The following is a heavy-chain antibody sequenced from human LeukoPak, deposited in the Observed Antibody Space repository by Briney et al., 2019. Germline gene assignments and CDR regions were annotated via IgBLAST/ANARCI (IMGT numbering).Heavy chain of an antibody. CDR3: ARERTMVRGVITYFDY. J-gene: IGHJ4*02. CDR2: IYTSGST. CDR1: GGSISSGSYY. D-gene: IGHD3-10*01. Sequence: PSQTLSLTCTVSGGSISSGSYYWSWIRQPAGKGLEWIGRIYTSGSTNYNPSLKSRVTISVDTSKNQFSLKLSSVTAADTAVYYCARERTMVRGVITYFDYWGQGTLVTVSS. V-gene: IGHV4-61*02.